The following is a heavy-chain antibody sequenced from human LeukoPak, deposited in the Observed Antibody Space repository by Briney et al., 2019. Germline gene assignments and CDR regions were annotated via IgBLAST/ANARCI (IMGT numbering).Heavy chain of an antibody. CDR3: ARQEARAFDY. J-gene: IGHJ4*02. Sequence: SETLSLTCTVSGGSISTYYWTWIRQSPGRGLEWIGYIYTTGKTKNNPSLKSRITISVDTSKNQFSLKLNSVTAADTAVYYCARQEARAFDYWGQGTLVTVSS. V-gene: IGHV4-4*09. CDR1: GGSISTYY. D-gene: IGHD6-6*01. CDR2: IYTTGKT.